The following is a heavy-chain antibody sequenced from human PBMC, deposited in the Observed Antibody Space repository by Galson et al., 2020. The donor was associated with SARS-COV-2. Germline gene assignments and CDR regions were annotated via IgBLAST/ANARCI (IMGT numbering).Heavy chain of an antibody. J-gene: IGHJ4*02. V-gene: IGHV3-21*01. CDR1: GFTFSSYS. Sequence: KIGESLKISCAASGFTFSSYSMNWVRQAPGKGLEWVSSISSSSSYIYYADSVKGRFTISRDNAKNSLYLQMNSLRAEDTAVYYCARGLFDYWGQGTLVTVSS. CDR2: ISSSSSYI. CDR3: ARGLFDY.